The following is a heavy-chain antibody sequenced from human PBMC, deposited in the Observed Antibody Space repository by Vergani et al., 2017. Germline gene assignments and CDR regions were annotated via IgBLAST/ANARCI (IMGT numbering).Heavy chain of an antibody. CDR1: GFTFTSYG. J-gene: IGHJ4*02. CDR2: ISARGGST. V-gene: IGHV3-23*01. CDR3: AKDRPRDWETPLFLFDY. Sequence: EVQLLESGGGLVQPGGSLRRSCTVSGFTFTSYGISWVRQAPGKGLEWVSGISARGGSTYYTDSVKGRFIISRDISKNTLYLQMSSLSADDTAVYYCAKDRPRDWETPLFLFDYWGQGTLVAVSS. D-gene: IGHD1-26*01.